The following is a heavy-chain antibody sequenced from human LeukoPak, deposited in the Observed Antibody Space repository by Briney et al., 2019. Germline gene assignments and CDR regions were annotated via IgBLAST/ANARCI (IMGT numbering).Heavy chain of an antibody. Sequence: SETLSLTCAVYGGSFSGYYWSWIRQPPGKGLEWIGEINHSGSTNYNPSLKSRVTMSVDTSKNQFSLKLSSVTAADTAVYYCARDAYYYDSSGYLGVDYWGQGTLVTVPS. D-gene: IGHD3-22*01. CDR3: ARDAYYYDSSGYLGVDY. CDR1: GGSFSGYY. V-gene: IGHV4-34*01. CDR2: INHSGST. J-gene: IGHJ4*02.